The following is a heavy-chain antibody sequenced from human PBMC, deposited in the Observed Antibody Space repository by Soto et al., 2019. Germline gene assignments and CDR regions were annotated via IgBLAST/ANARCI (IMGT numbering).Heavy chain of an antibody. CDR3: ASGPLYYYMDV. CDR2: IIPILGIA. V-gene: IGHV1-69*02. CDR1: GGTFSSYT. J-gene: IGHJ6*03. Sequence: SVKVSCKASGGTFSSYTISWVRQAPGQGLEWMGRIIPILGIANYAQKIQGRVTITADKSTSTAYMELSSLRSEDTAVYYCASGPLYYYMDVWGKGTTVTVSS.